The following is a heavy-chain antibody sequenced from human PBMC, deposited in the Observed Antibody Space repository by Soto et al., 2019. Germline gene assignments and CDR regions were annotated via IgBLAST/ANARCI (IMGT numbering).Heavy chain of an antibody. CDR2: INHSGST. J-gene: IGHJ6*02. V-gene: IGHV4-34*01. Sequence: ETLSLTCAVYGASFSGYYWSWIRQPPGKGLEWIGEINHSGSTNYNPSLKSRVTISLDTSKNQFSLKLSSVTAADTAVYYCARGGAVVNPRWFRYYYYYGMDVWGQGTTVTVSS. CDR1: GASFSGYY. D-gene: IGHD2-15*01. CDR3: ARGGAVVNPRWFRYYYYYGMDV.